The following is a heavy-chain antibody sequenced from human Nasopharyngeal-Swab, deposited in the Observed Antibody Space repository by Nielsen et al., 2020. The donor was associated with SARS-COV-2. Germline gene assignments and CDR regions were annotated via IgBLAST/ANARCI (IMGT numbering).Heavy chain of an antibody. CDR3: ARSIAARVYHYYYMDV. V-gene: IGHV1-69*13. CDR2: IIPIFGTA. J-gene: IGHJ6*03. Sequence: SVKVSCKASGGTFSSYAISWVRQAPGQGLEWMGGIIPIFGTANYAQKFQGRVTITADESTSTAYMELSSLRSEDTAVYYCARSIAARVYHYYYMDVWGKGTTVTVSS. CDR1: GGTFSSYA. D-gene: IGHD6-6*01.